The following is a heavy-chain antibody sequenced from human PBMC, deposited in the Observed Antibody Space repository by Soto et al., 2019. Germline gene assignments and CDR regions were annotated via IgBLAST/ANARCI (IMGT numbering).Heavy chain of an antibody. CDR2: VKSKNDGGTT. Sequence: PGGSLRLSCAASGFTFSNAWINWFRQPPGRGREWVGRVKSKNDGGTTDFAAPVKGRFAISRYGSKNMVYLEMNSLKTADTSIYYCATEPYHATKGVRFEEWGQGTLVTVTT. J-gene: IGHJ4*02. V-gene: IGHV3-15*07. CDR3: ATEPYHATKGVRFEE. D-gene: IGHD3-16*01. CDR1: GFTFSNAW.